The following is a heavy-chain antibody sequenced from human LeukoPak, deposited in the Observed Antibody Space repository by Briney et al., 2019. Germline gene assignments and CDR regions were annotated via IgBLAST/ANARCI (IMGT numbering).Heavy chain of an antibody. V-gene: IGHV4-31*03. Sequence: PSQTLSPTCTVSSGSISSGGYYWSWVRQHPGKGLEWIAYIYYRGNTYYNPSLQSRVTISVNTSKNQFSLKLSSVTAADTAVYYCASLYGSRYFQHWGQGTLVTVSS. CDR3: ASLYGSRYFQH. J-gene: IGHJ1*01. CDR1: SGSISSGGYY. CDR2: IYYRGNT. D-gene: IGHD3-10*01.